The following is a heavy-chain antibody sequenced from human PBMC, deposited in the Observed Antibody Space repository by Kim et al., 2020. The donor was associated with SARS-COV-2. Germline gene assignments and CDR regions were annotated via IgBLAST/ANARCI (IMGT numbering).Heavy chain of an antibody. V-gene: IGHV3-7*01. CDR2: INQDGSET. CDR3: ARGWSIRSWYYFY. J-gene: IGHJ4*02. Sequence: GGSLRLSCAASGFTFSGLWMTWVRQAPGKGLEWVANINQDGSETYYVDSVKGRFTISRDNAKNSLYLQMNSLGDEDTALYYCARGWSIRSWYYFYWVQGT. D-gene: IGHD6-13*01. CDR1: GFTFSGLW.